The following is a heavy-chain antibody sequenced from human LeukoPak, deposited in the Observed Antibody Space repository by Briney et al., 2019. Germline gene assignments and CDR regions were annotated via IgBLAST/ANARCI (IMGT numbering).Heavy chain of an antibody. CDR2: INSRSDAI. V-gene: IGHV3-48*01. CDR3: AREVPGRIAADC. J-gene: IGHJ4*02. Sequence: PGRSLRLSCAASGFTFSDYSMNWVRQAPGKGLEWISYINSRSDAIYYTDSVKGRFISSRDNAQNSLFLQMNSLRVEDTAIYYCAREVPGRIAADCWGQGTLVTVSS. D-gene: IGHD2-15*01. CDR1: GFTFSDYS.